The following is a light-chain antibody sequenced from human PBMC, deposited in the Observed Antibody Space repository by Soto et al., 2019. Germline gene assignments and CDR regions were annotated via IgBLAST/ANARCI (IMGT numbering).Light chain of an antibody. J-gene: IGKJ1*01. CDR1: QSISSI. CDR3: QQYNNWPKT. V-gene: IGKV3-15*01. CDR2: GTT. Sequence: EIVMTQSPATLSVSPGERATLSCRASQSISSILAWYQQRPGQAPRLLIYGTTTRAAGVPSRFSGSGSGAEFTLTISSLQSEDFAFYYCQQYNNWPKTFGQGTKVEIK.